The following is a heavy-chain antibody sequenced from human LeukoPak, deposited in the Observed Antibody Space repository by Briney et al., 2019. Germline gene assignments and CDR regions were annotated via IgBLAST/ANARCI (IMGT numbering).Heavy chain of an antibody. CDR1: GGTFTSYA. D-gene: IGHD2-15*01. CDR2: ILPIFGTT. V-gene: IGHV1-69*01. CDR3: GRVSCGGICFSLIGTFDI. J-gene: IGHJ3*02. Sequence: SVKVSCKASGGTFTSYAISWVRQAPGQGLEWMGGILPIFGTTNYAQKFQARVTITADESTSTAYMEMSSPRSEDTAVYYCGRVSCGGICFSLIGTFDIWGQGTMVTVSS.